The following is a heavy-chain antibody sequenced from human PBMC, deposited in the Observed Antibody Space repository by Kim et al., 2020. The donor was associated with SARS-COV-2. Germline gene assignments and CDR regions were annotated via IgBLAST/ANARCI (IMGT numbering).Heavy chain of an antibody. D-gene: IGHD2-2*01. Sequence: YAQKLRGRVTMTTDTATSTAYMELRSLRSDDTAVYYCARGQSPGLSPPGYWGQGTLVTVSS. J-gene: IGHJ4*02. CDR3: ARGQSPGLSPPGY. V-gene: IGHV1-18*01.